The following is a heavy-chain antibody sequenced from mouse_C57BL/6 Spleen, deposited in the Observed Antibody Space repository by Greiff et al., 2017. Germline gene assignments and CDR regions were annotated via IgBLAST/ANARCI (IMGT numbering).Heavy chain of an antibody. J-gene: IGHJ3*01. CDR2: IDPETGGT. V-gene: IGHV1-15*01. Sequence: VQLQQSGAELVRPGASVTLSCKASGYTFTDYEVHWVKQTPVHGLEWIGAIDPETGGTAYNQKFKGKAILTADRSSSTAYMERRSLTSEDSAVYYCTRPMGFGYWGQGTLVTVSA. CDR3: TRPMGFGY. CDR1: GYTFTDYE.